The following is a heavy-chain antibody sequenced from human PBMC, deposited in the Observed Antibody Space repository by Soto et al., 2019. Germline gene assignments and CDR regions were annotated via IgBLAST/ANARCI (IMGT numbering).Heavy chain of an antibody. V-gene: IGHV3-30*03. CDR3: SIPSGYEFLALFLY. CDR1: GFTFSSYG. CDR2: ISYDGSNK. J-gene: IGHJ4*02. Sequence: GGSLRLSCAASGFTFSSYGMHWVRQAPGKGLEWVAVISYDGSNKYYVDSVKGRFTISRDNSKNTLYLQMNSLRAEDTAVYYCSIPSGYEFLALFLYWGQATLVTV. D-gene: IGHD5-12*01.